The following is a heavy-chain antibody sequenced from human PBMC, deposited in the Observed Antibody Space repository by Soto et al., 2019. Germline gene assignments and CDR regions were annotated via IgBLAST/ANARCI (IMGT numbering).Heavy chain of an antibody. J-gene: IGHJ4*02. CDR3: ARGGIVVVPAAMRSWNY. D-gene: IGHD2-2*01. Sequence: QVQLQQWGAGLLKPSETLSLTCAVYGGSFSSYYWSWIRQPPGKGLEWIGEINHSGSTNYNPSLKSRVTISVDTSKNQFSLKLSSVTAADTAVYYCARGGIVVVPAAMRSWNYWGQGTLVTVSS. V-gene: IGHV4-34*01. CDR1: GGSFSSYY. CDR2: INHSGST.